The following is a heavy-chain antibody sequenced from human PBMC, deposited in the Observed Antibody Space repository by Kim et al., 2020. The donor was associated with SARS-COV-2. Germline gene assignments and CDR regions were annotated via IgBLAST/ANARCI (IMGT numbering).Heavy chain of an antibody. J-gene: IGHJ4*02. V-gene: IGHV4-59*09. CDR3: ARGALGAPYYFDY. Sequence: NPSLKSRVTKSVDTSKNQFSRELSSVTAASTAVYYCARGALGAPYYFDYWGQGTLVTVSS.